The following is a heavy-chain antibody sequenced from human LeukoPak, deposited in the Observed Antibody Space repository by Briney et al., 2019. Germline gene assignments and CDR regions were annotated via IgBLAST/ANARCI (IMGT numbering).Heavy chain of an antibody. J-gene: IGHJ1*01. D-gene: IGHD1-1*01. CDR3: VRDLMGSGSTTAYLHH. Sequence: GGSLRLSCAASGFTFSDYSMNWVRQAPGKGREWVSSISRSSRHVYYAGSVKGRFTISRDNAKNPLYLQMNSLRAEDMAVYFCVRDLMGSGSTTAYLHHWGQGTLVTVSS. CDR2: ISRSSRHV. CDR1: GFTFSDYS. V-gene: IGHV3-21*01.